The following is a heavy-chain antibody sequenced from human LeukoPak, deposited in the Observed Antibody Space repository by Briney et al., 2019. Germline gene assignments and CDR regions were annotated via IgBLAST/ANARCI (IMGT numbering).Heavy chain of an antibody. CDR3: AKAMVRGVITTIRFDY. J-gene: IGHJ4*02. CDR1: GFTFSNYA. D-gene: IGHD3-10*01. Sequence: PGGSLRLSCAASGFTFSNYAMNWVRQPPGKGLEWVSAISSSGVSTYYADSVKGRFTISRDNSKNTLYLQMNSLRAEDTAVYYCAKAMVRGVITTIRFDYWGQGTLVTVSS. V-gene: IGHV3-23*01. CDR2: ISSSGVST.